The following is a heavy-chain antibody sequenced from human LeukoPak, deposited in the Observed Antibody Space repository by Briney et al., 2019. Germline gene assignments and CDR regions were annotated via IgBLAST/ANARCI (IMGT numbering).Heavy chain of an antibody. CDR1: GYTFTGYY. Sequence: ASVKVSCKASGYTFTGYYMHWVRQAPGQGLEWMGIINPSGGSTSYAQKFQGRVTMTRDMSTSTVYMELSSLRSEDTAVYYCARAEPGDNGDYWGQGTLVTVSS. D-gene: IGHD4-17*01. V-gene: IGHV1-46*01. CDR3: ARAEPGDNGDY. J-gene: IGHJ4*02. CDR2: INPSGGST.